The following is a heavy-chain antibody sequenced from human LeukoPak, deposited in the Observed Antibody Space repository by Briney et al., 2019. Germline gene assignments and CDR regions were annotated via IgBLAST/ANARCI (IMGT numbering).Heavy chain of an antibody. D-gene: IGHD5-12*01. Sequence: GGSLRLSCAASGFTFSSYAMHWVRQAPGKGLEWVAVISYDGSNKYYADSVKGRFTISRDNAKNSLYLQMNSLRAEDTAVYYCARDSASGYDRLFDYWGQGTLVTVSS. J-gene: IGHJ4*02. CDR1: GFTFSSYA. V-gene: IGHV3-30-3*01. CDR2: ISYDGSNK. CDR3: ARDSASGYDRLFDY.